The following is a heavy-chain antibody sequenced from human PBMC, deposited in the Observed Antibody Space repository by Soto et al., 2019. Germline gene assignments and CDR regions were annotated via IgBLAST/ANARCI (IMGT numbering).Heavy chain of an antibody. V-gene: IGHV4-4*07. D-gene: IGHD6-13*01. CDR3: ARQTTYSSSWHDY. CDR2: IYTSGNT. J-gene: IGHJ4*02. CDR1: GGSTSSYY. Sequence: SETLSLSCTVSGGSTSSYYCSWIRQPAGKGLEWIGRIYTSGNTNYNPSLKSRLSMSVDTSKNQFSLKLSSVTAADTAVYYCARQTTYSSSWHDYWGQGTLVTVSS.